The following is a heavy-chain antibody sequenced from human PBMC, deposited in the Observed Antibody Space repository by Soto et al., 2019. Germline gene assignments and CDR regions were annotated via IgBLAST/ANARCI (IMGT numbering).Heavy chain of an antibody. CDR3: ARLGDYYGMDV. CDR1: GGSISSSSYY. D-gene: IGHD3-16*01. J-gene: IGHJ6*02. V-gene: IGHV4-39*01. CDR2: IYYSGST. Sequence: LSLTCTVSGGSISSSSYYWGWIRQPPGKGLEWIGSIYYSGSTYYNPSLKSRVTISVDTSKNQFSLKLSSVTAADTAVYYCARLGDYYGMDVWGQGTTVTVSS.